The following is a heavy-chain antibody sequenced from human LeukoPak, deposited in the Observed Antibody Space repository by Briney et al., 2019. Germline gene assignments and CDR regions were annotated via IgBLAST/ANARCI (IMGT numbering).Heavy chain of an antibody. V-gene: IGHV3-21*01. D-gene: IGHD2-2*01. Sequence: GSLRLSCAASGFTFSSYSMNWVRQAPGKGLEWVSSISSSSSYIYYADSVKGRFTISRDNAKNSLYLQMNSPRAEDTAVYYCARGPPSGCSSTSCYSNYWGQGTLVTVSS. CDR3: ARGPPSGCSSTSCYSNY. J-gene: IGHJ4*02. CDR1: GFTFSSYS. CDR2: ISSSSSYI.